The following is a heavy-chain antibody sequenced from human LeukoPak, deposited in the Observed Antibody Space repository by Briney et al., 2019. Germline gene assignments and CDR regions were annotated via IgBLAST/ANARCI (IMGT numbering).Heavy chain of an antibody. D-gene: IGHD3-9*01. CDR3: ARDYDILTGYNYDAFDI. Sequence: GASVTVSCKASGGTFSSYAISWVRQAPGQGPEWMGGIIPIFGTANYAQKFQGRVTITADESTSTAYMELSSLRSEDTAVYYCARDYDILTGYNYDAFDIWGQGTMVTVSS. CDR2: IIPIFGTA. J-gene: IGHJ3*02. CDR1: GGTFSSYA. V-gene: IGHV1-69*13.